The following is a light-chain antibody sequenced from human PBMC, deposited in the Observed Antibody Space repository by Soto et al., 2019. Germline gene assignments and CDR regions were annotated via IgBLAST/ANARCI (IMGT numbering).Light chain of an antibody. CDR3: SSYAGSGTFYV. Sequence: QSALTQPVSVSGSPGQSITISCTGTNSELGSYDLVSWYQQHPGKAPKLMVYEVTKRPSGVSNRFSGSKSGNTASLTISGLQAEDEVDYSCSSYAGSGTFYVFGSGTKVTVL. CDR2: EVT. V-gene: IGLV2-23*02. J-gene: IGLJ1*01. CDR1: NSELGSYDL.